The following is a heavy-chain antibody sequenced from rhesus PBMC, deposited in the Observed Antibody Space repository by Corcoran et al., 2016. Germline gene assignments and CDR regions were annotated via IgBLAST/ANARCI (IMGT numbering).Heavy chain of an antibody. V-gene: IGHV3S25*01. J-gene: IGHJ4*01. CDR3: AKGPDGSSYVLGYFDY. Sequence: EVQLVESGGGLAKPGGSLRLSCAASGFTFSSYWMNWVRQAPGKGLEWVSAINSGGGITYYATSVKGRFTITRDNSKNTLSLQMNSLGAEDTAVYYCAKGPDGSSYVLGYFDYWGQGVLVTVSS. CDR2: INSGGGIT. CDR1: GFTFSSYW. D-gene: IGHD4-29*01.